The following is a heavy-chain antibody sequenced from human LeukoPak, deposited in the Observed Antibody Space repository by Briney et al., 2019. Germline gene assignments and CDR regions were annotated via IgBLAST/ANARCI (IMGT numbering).Heavy chain of an antibody. V-gene: IGHV1-46*03. CDR1: GYTFTHYY. Sequence: GASVTVSCMASGYTFTHYYMHWVRQAPGQGLEWMGIINHSGGSTRYAQKFQSRVTITGDTFTSTVYMELSSLRSEDTAVYYCARAPNDFWSGYQYYYYYYLDVWGKGTTVTVSS. J-gene: IGHJ6*03. CDR2: INHSGGST. D-gene: IGHD3-3*01. CDR3: ARAPNDFWSGYQYYYYYYLDV.